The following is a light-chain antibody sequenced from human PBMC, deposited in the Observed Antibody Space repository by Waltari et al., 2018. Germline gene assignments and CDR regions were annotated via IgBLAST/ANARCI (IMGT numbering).Light chain of an antibody. CDR1: QSIDKS. V-gene: IGKV1-39*01. CDR2: GAS. CDR3: QQSYSIFRT. J-gene: IGKJ1*01. Sequence: DIYIIQSRSSLSASVGDRVSITCRASQSIDKSLNWYQQKPGRAPYLLIHGASSLQSGVPSRFSGGGSGRDFTLTISSLQPEDSATYYCQQSYSIFRTFGQGTKVGIK.